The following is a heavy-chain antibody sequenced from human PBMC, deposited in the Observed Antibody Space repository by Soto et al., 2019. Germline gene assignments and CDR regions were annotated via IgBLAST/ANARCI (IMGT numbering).Heavy chain of an antibody. D-gene: IGHD1-26*01. V-gene: IGHV3-48*01. CDR1: GLTFSRYS. Sequence: EVQLVESGGGLVQPGGSLSLSCAASGLTFSRYSMNWVRQTPGKGLAWVSYISSSSSTIYYADSVKGRLTISRDNAKNPLYLQMNSLKAEDTAVYYCARGGESGSYDGMDVWGQGTTVTVSS. J-gene: IGHJ6*02. CDR3: ARGGESGSYDGMDV. CDR2: ISSSSSTI.